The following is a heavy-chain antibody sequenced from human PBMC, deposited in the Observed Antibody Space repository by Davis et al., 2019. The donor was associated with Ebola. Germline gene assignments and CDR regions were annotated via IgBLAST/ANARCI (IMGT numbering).Heavy chain of an antibody. CDR3: VRGWGRSGLDV. V-gene: IGHV6-1*01. CDR2: TYYTSKWHN. CDR1: GDSVFGKNGA. J-gene: IGHJ6*02. Sequence: HSQTLSLTCAISGDSVFGKNGAWNWIRQSPSRGLEWLGRTYYTSKWHNDYGESVKSRISINPDTSKNQLSLQMNSGTPEAAAVYYCVRGWGRSGLDVWGQGTTVPSL. D-gene: IGHD3-16*01.